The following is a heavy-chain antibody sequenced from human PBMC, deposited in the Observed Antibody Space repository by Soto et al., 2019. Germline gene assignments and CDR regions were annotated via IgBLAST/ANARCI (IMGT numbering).Heavy chain of an antibody. V-gene: IGHV3-7*01. Sequence: GGSLRLSCAASGFNVSPYWMNWVRQAPGKGLEWVANIKQDGSEKYYVDSVKGRFFISRDNAKNSLYLQINSLRAEDTAVYYCARDADASGWYHYGMDVWGQGTMVTVSS. J-gene: IGHJ6*02. CDR3: ARDADASGWYHYGMDV. D-gene: IGHD6-19*01. CDR2: IKQDGSEK. CDR1: GFNVSPYW.